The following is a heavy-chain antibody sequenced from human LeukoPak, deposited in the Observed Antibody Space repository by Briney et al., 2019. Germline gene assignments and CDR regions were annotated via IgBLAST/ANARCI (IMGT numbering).Heavy chain of an antibody. D-gene: IGHD1-26*01. Sequence: GGSLRLSCAASGFTFSSYAMHWVRQAPGKGLEYVSAISSNGGSTYYANSVKGRSTISRDNSKNTLYLQMGSLRAEDMAVYYCARAYSGSYPDYWGQGTLVTVSS. J-gene: IGHJ4*02. V-gene: IGHV3-64*01. CDR3: ARAYSGSYPDY. CDR2: ISSNGGST. CDR1: GFTFSSYA.